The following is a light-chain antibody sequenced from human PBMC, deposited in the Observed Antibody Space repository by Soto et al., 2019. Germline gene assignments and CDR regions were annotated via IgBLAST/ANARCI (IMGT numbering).Light chain of an antibody. CDR2: GAT. J-gene: IGKJ2*01. Sequence: EIVMTQSPATLSVSPGERATLSCRASQSVSSNLAWYQQKPGQAPRLPIYGATIRATGIPARFSGSGSGTEFTLTISSLQSEDFAVYYCQQYNNWPPVTFGQGTNLEIK. V-gene: IGKV3-15*01. CDR3: QQYNNWPPVT. CDR1: QSVSSN.